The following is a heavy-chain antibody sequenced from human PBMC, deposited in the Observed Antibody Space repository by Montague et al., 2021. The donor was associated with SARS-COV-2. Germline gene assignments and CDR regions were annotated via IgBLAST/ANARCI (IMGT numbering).Heavy chain of an antibody. CDR1: GGSISSSNYY. D-gene: IGHD3-10*01. CDR3: ARDDIVLQGVTKGMDV. CDR2: MYYSGST. V-gene: IGHV4-39*07. J-gene: IGHJ6*02. Sequence: SETLSLTCTVSGGSISSSNYYWGWLRQPPGKGLEWIGNMYYSGSTYYNPSLKSRVTISIDTSKNQFSLKLSSVTAADTAVYYSARDDIVLQGVTKGMDVWGQGTTVTVSS.